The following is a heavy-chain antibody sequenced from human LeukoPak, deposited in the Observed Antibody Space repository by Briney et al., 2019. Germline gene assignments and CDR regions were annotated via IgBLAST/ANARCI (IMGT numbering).Heavy chain of an antibody. CDR1: GFTVNNAW. CDR2: IKSKTHGGTT. Sequence: PGGSLRLSCAASGFTVNNAWMSWVRQAPGKGLEWVGRIKSKTHGGTTDYAAPVKGRFTISRDDSKNTLYLQMNSLKTDDTAVYYCVATTPGRLAGMDVWGKGTTVIVSS. J-gene: IGHJ6*04. D-gene: IGHD1/OR15-1a*01. V-gene: IGHV3-15*01. CDR3: VATTPGRLAGMDV.